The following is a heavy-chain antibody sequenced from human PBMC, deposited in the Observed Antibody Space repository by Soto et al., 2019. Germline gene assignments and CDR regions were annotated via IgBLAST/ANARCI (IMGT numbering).Heavy chain of an antibody. CDR1: SVSNAW. Sequence: SVSNAWMNWVRQAPGKGLEWVGRIKSKTDGGTTDYAAPVNGRFTISRDDSKNTLYLQMNSLKTEDTAVYYCTTAASGYCISTSCYDYWGQGTLVTVAS. V-gene: IGHV3-15*07. CDR3: TTAASGYCISTSCYDY. J-gene: IGHJ4*02. D-gene: IGHD2-2*01. CDR2: IKSKTDGGTT.